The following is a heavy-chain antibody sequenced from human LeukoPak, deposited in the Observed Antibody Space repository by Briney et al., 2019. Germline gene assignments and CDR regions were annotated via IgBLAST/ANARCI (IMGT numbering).Heavy chain of an antibody. Sequence: PSETLSLTCTVSGGSISSYYWSWIRQPPGKGLEWIGYIYYSGSTNYNPSLKSRVTISVDTSKNQFSLKLSSVTAADTAVYYCARTEGYSSSWAIDYWGQGTLVTVSS. V-gene: IGHV4-59*01. J-gene: IGHJ4*02. CDR1: GGSISSYY. CDR3: ARTEGYSSSWAIDY. D-gene: IGHD6-13*01. CDR2: IYYSGST.